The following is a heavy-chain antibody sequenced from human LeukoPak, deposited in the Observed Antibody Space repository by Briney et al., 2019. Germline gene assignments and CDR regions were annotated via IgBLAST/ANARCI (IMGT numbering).Heavy chain of an antibody. J-gene: IGHJ6*02. CDR3: AKAQAGHGPSYGMDV. CDR1: GFXFSSYG. Sequence: GGSLRLSCAASGFXFSSYGMHWVRQTPGKGLEWVTIIWSDGTNKYYADSVKGRLTISRDNSKNTLYMQMNSLRADDKAVYYCAKAQAGHGPSYGMDVWGQGTTVTVSS. D-gene: IGHD6-19*01. V-gene: IGHV3-30*02. CDR2: IWSDGTNK.